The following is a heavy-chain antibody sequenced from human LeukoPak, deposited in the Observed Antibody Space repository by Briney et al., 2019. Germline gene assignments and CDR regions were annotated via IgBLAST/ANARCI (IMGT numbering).Heavy chain of an antibody. CDR3: ARGEGYSSSWYTPHFDY. V-gene: IGHV4-30-4*01. D-gene: IGHD6-13*01. Sequence: SQTLSLTCAVSGGSISSGDYYWSWIRQPPGKGLEWIGYIYYGGSTYYNPSLKSRVTISVDTSKNQFSLKLSSVTAADTAVYYCARGEGYSSSWYTPHFDYWGQGTLVTVSS. J-gene: IGHJ4*02. CDR2: IYYGGST. CDR1: GGSISSGDYY.